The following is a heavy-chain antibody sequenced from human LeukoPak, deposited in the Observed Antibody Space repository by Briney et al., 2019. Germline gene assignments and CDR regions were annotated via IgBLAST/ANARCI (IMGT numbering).Heavy chain of an antibody. CDR1: GFTFSNAW. D-gene: IGHD5-12*01. J-gene: IGHJ4*02. CDR3: AKGAYDYIEIAYFDY. Sequence: PGGSLRLSCAASGFTFSNAWMSWVRQAPGKGLEWVSLIIGSSGSTFYADSVKGRFTISRDKSKNTLYLQMNSLRAEDTAVYYCAKGAYDYIEIAYFDYWGQGSLVTVSS. V-gene: IGHV3-23*01. CDR2: IIGSSGST.